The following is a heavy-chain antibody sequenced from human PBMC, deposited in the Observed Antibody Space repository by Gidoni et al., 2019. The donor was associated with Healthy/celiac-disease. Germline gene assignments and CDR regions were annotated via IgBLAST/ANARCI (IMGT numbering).Heavy chain of an antibody. Sequence: EVQLLESGGGLVQPGGSLSLSCAASGFTFSSYAMSWVRQAPGKGLEWVSAISGSGGSTYYADSVKGRFTISRDNSKNTLYLQMNSLRAEDTAVYYCAKDPSRVGATQTDHWGQGTLVTVSS. D-gene: IGHD1-26*01. J-gene: IGHJ4*02. V-gene: IGHV3-23*01. CDR2: ISGSGGST. CDR3: AKDPSRVGATQTDH. CDR1: GFTFSSYA.